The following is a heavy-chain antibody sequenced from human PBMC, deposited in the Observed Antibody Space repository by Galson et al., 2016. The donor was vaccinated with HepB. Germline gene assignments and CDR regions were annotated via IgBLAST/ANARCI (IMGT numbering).Heavy chain of an antibody. CDR1: GGSVSSGGYS. V-gene: IGHV4-31*03. D-gene: IGHD2-15*01. CDR3: ARARGHCSVGSCYYGVLKN. CDR2: IYYSGST. J-gene: IGHJ4*02. Sequence: TLSLTCTVSGGSVSSGGYSWSWVRQHPGKGLEWIGNIYYSGSTYYNPSPKSRVTISVDTSENQFSLKLSSVTAADTAVYYCARARGHCSVGSCYYGVLKNWGQGTLVTVSS.